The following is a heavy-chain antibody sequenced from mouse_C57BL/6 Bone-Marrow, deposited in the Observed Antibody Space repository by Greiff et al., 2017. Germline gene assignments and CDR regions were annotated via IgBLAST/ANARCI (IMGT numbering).Heavy chain of an antibody. D-gene: IGHD2-5*01. CDR3: AREPTIVTTVFYWYFDV. CDR1: GFTFSSYG. Sequence: EVHLVEPGGDFVKPGGSLKLSCAASGFTFSSYGMSWVRQTPDKRLEWVATISSGGSYTYYPDSVKGRFTITRDNAKNTLYLQMSSLKSEDTAMYYCAREPTIVTTVFYWYFDVWGTGTTVTVSS. V-gene: IGHV5-6*01. J-gene: IGHJ1*03. CDR2: ISSGGSYT.